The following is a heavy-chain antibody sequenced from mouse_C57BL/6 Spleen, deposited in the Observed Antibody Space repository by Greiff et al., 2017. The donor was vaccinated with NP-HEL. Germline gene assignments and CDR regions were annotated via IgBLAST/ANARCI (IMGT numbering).Heavy chain of an antibody. CDR2: ISSGGSYI. CDR3: AREGITTVVASYYFDY. Sequence: EVKLMESGGDLVKPGGSLKLSCAASGFTFSSYGMSWVRQTPDKRLEWVATISSGGSYIYYPDSVKGRFTISRDNAKNTLYLQMSSLKSEDTAMYYCAREGITTVVASYYFDYWGQGTTLTVSS. J-gene: IGHJ2*01. CDR1: GFTFSSYG. V-gene: IGHV5-6*01. D-gene: IGHD1-1*01.